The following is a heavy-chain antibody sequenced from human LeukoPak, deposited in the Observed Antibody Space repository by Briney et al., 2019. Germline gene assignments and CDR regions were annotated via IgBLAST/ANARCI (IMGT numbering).Heavy chain of an antibody. V-gene: IGHV1-2*02. CDR3: ARPRRSSSWYATNWFDP. CDR2: INPNSGGT. J-gene: IGHJ5*02. Sequence: GASVKVSCKASGYTLTGYYMHWVRQAPGQGLEWMGWINPNSGGTTYAQKFQGRVTMTRDTSISTAYMELSRLRSDDTAVYYCARPRRSSSWYATNWFDPWGQGTLVTVSS. CDR1: GYTLTGYY. D-gene: IGHD6-13*01.